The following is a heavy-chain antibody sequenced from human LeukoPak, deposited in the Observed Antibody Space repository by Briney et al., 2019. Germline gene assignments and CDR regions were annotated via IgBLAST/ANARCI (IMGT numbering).Heavy chain of an antibody. CDR1: GFTFSSYW. V-gene: IGHV3-74*01. D-gene: IGHD5-18*01. CDR2: INSDGSST. J-gene: IGHJ4*02. CDR3: VRGGAAMAYY. Sequence: PGGSLRLSCSASGFTFSSYWMRWVRQAPGKGLVWVSRINSDGSSTSYADSVKGRFTISRDNAKNTLYLQMNSLRAEDTAVYYCVRGGAAMAYYWGQGTLVTVSS.